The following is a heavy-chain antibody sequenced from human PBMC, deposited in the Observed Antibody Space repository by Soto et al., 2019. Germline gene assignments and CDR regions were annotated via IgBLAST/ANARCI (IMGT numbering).Heavy chain of an antibody. Sequence: QVQLVQSGAEVKKPGASVKVSCKASGYTFTGYYIHWVRQAPGQGLEWMGWVNPNSGGTNYAQKFQGWVIMTRDTSISTAYMELSRLRSDDTAVYYCVTSRVSIAVAGETEYYFDYWGQGTLVTVSS. V-gene: IGHV1-2*04. CDR3: VTSRVSIAVAGETEYYFDY. D-gene: IGHD6-19*01. CDR2: VNPNSGGT. CDR1: GYTFTGYY. J-gene: IGHJ4*02.